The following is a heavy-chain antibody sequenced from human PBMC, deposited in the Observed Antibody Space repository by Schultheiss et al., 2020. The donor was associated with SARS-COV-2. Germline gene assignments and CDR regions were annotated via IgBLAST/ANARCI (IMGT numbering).Heavy chain of an antibody. V-gene: IGHV3-23*01. D-gene: IGHD3-10*01. CDR3: ARDSAYGSGSPEDY. Sequence: GSLRLSCATSGFSFSTYSMYWVRQAPGKGLEWVSAISGSGGSTYYADSVKGRFTISRDNSKNTLYLQMNSLRAEDTAVYYCARDSAYGSGSPEDYWGQGTLVTVSS. CDR2: ISGSGGST. CDR1: GFSFSTYS. J-gene: IGHJ4*02.